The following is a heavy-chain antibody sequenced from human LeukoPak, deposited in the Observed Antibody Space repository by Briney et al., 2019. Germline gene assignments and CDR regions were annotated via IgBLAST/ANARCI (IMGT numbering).Heavy chain of an antibody. CDR1: GGSISSYY. CDR2: IYSSGST. J-gene: IGHJ4*02. V-gene: IGHV4-4*07. CDR3: ARGGISTSLDY. D-gene: IGHD2-2*01. Sequence: SETLSLTCTVSGGSISSYYWSWIRQPAGKGLEWIGRIYSSGSTNYNPSLTSRVTMSGDTSKNQISLKLSSVTAADTAVYYCARGGISTSLDYWGQGTLVTVSS.